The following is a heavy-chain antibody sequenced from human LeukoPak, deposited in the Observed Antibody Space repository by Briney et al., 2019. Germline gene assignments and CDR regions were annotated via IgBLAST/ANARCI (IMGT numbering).Heavy chain of an antibody. D-gene: IGHD2-2*01. CDR3: ARGHCSSTSCYSWDEYHMDV. Sequence: SETLSLTCTVSGGSISSYYWSWIRQPPGKGLEWIGYIYYSGSTNYNPSLKSRVTISVDTSKNQFSLKLSSVTAADTAVYYCARGHCSSTSCYSWDEYHMDVWGKGTTVTVSS. V-gene: IGHV4-59*01. CDR2: IYYSGST. CDR1: GGSISSYY. J-gene: IGHJ6*03.